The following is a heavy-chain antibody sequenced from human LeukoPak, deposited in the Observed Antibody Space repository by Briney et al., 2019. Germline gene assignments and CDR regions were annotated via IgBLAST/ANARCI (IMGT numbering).Heavy chain of an antibody. V-gene: IGHV1-69*13. CDR1: GGTFSSYA. CDR2: IIPIFGTA. Sequence: SVKVSCKASGGTFSSYAISWVRQAPGQGLEWMGGIIPIFGTANYAQKFQGRVTITADESTSTAYMELSSLRSEDTAVYYCARRARDCSRTSCFNYYYYTDVWGKGTTVTVSS. J-gene: IGHJ6*03. CDR3: ARRARDCSRTSCFNYYYYTDV. D-gene: IGHD2-2*01.